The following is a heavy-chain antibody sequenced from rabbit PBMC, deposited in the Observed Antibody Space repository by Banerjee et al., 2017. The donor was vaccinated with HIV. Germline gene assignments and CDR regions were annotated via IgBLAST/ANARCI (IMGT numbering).Heavy chain of an antibody. D-gene: IGHD1-1*01. CDR3: ARDLGGVIGWNFNL. V-gene: IGHV1S45*01. Sequence: QEQLEESGGGLVKPGGTLTLTCRASGFDFSSNAMCWVRQAPGKGLEWIGCIDAGNVGSTWYANWAKGRFTITKTSSTTVTLQMTSLTAADTATYFCARDLGGVIGWNFNLWGQGTLVTVS. CDR2: IDAGNVGST. CDR1: GFDFSSNA. J-gene: IGHJ4*01.